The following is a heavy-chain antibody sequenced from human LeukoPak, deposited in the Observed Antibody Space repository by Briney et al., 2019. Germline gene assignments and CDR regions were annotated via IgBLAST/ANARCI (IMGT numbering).Heavy chain of an antibody. Sequence: GGSLRLSCAASGFTVSSNYMSWVRQAPGKGLEWVSAISGSGGSTHYADSVKGRFTISRDNSKNTLYLQMNSLRAEDTAVYYCAKSLGRITMIVVVMGFDYWGQGTLVTVSS. CDR3: AKSLGRITMIVVVMGFDY. D-gene: IGHD3-22*01. CDR1: GFTVSSNY. CDR2: ISGSGGST. V-gene: IGHV3-23*01. J-gene: IGHJ4*02.